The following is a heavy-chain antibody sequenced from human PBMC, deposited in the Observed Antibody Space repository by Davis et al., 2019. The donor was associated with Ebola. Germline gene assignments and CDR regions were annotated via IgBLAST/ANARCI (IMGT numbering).Heavy chain of an antibody. CDR3: ASFHRGPIGLPPGTLLQEHL. CDR1: GGSISSSSYY. J-gene: IGHJ6*01. CDR2: IYYSGST. Sequence: SETLSLTCTVSGGSISSSSYYWGWIRQPPGKGLEWIGSIYYSGSTYYNPSLKSRVTISVDTSKNQFSLKLSSVTAADTAVYYCASFHRGPIGLPPGTLLQEHLWG. V-gene: IGHV4-39*01.